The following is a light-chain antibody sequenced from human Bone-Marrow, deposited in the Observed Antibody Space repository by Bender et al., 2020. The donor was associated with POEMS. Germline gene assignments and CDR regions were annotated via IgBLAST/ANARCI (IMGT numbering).Light chain of an antibody. CDR1: KLVSKF. CDR3: QARDSRTVV. Sequence: SYELTQPPSVSVSPGQTATITCSGDKLVSKFVSWYQQEPGQSPVLVIYQDTKRPSGIPERFSGSNSGNTATLTISGTQAMDEADYYCQARDSRTVVFGGGTKVTVL. V-gene: IGLV3-1*01. J-gene: IGLJ2*01. CDR2: QDT.